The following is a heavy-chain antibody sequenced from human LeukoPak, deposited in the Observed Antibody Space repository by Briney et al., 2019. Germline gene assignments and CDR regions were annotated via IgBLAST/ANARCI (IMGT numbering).Heavy chain of an antibody. Sequence: GGTLRLSCAASGFTFSSYSMSWVRQAPGKGLEWVSAISGSGGSTYYADSVKGRFTISRDNSKNTLYLQMNSLRAEDTAVYYCAKDLSISGVYWGQGTLVTVSS. V-gene: IGHV3-23*01. CDR2: ISGSGGST. CDR3: AKDLSISGVY. CDR1: GFTFSSYS. J-gene: IGHJ4*02. D-gene: IGHD6-25*01.